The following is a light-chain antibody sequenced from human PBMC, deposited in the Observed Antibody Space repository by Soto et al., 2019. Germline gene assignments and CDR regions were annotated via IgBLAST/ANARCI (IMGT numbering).Light chain of an antibody. CDR3: LSYDSYSYS. Sequence: DIQMTQSPSTLSASVGDRVTITCRASQNINNGLAWYQQKPGRAPNLLIYKASILESGVPSRFSGSGPETDFTLTISSLPPDDFATDFCLSYDSYSYSFGQGPELEIK. J-gene: IGKJ2*03. CDR2: KAS. CDR1: QNINNG. V-gene: IGKV1-5*03.